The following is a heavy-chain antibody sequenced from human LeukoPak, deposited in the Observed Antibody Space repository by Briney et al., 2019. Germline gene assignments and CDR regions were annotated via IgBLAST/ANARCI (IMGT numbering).Heavy chain of an antibody. Sequence: SETLSLTCTVSGGSISSSSFYRGWIRQPPGKGLEWIGTIYYRGSTYYNPSLKSRVTVSVDTSKNQFSLKLSSVTAADTAVYYCASCVLNTSTSGLVWFDPWGQGTLVTVSS. CDR2: IYYRGST. J-gene: IGHJ5*02. CDR1: GGSISSSSFY. D-gene: IGHD6-6*01. CDR3: ASCVLNTSTSGLVWFDP. V-gene: IGHV4-39*01.